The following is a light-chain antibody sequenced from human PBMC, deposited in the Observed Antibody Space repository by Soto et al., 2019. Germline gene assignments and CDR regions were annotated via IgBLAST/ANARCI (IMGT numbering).Light chain of an antibody. CDR2: YDS. CDR1: NIGTRS. Sequence: SYELTQTPSVSVAPGKTARMTCGGNNIGTRSVHWYQQKPGQAPLVFIYYDSDRPSGIPERFSGSNFGETATMTISRVDAGDAADYYCQVWDTGSDHVIFGGGTKLTVL. V-gene: IGLV3-21*04. J-gene: IGLJ2*01. CDR3: QVWDTGSDHVI.